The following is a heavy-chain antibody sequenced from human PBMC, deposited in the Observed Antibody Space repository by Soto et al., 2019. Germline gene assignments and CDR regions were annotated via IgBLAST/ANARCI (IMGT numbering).Heavy chain of an antibody. V-gene: IGHV2-5*02. D-gene: IGHD6-19*01. CDR3: ARRRVRDSSGENFDV. CDR2: LYWDDDK. Sequence: QITLKESGPTLVKPTQTLTLTCTFSGFSLNTNAVGVAWIRQPPGKALEWLALLYWDDDKRYSPSLKSRLTTTTDNSENQVVFTMNNMDPEDTATYYCARRRVRDSSGENFDVWGQGTRVTGSA. CDR1: GFSLNTNAVG. J-gene: IGHJ4*02.